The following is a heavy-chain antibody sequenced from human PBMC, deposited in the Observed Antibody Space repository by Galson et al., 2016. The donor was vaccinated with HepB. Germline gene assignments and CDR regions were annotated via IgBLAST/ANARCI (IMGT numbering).Heavy chain of an antibody. J-gene: IGHJ6*02. CDR3: TLGPPGTYGTGSYRGYYHYYGMDV. D-gene: IGHD3-10*01. CDR2: IKSKTDGGTT. CDR1: TFIFTKAW. V-gene: IGHV3-15*01. Sequence: SLRLSCAASTFIFTKAWMSWVRQAPGKGLEWVGRIKSKTDGGTTDYASPVKGRFTVSRDDSKNTLYLQMNSLKTEDTAVYYCTLGPPGTYGTGSYRGYYHYYGMDVWGQGTTVTVSS.